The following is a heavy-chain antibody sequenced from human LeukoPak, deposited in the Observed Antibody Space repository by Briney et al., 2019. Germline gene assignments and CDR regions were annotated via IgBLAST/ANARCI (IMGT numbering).Heavy chain of an antibody. D-gene: IGHD3-22*01. CDR1: GGSISNSSYF. CDR2: IYHSGST. Sequence: SSETLSLTCTVSGGSISNSSYFWGWIRQPPGRGLEWIGSIYHSGSTYYNPSLKSRVTISVDTSKNQFSLKLSSVTAADTAVYYCARVITYYYDSRGGYWGQGTLVTVSS. V-gene: IGHV4-39*07. CDR3: ARVITYYYDSRGGY. J-gene: IGHJ4*02.